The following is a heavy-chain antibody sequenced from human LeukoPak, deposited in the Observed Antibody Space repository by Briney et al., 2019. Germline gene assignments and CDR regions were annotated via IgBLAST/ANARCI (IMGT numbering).Heavy chain of an antibody. J-gene: IGHJ5*02. CDR2: INWNGGST. CDR3: ARDLRYCSGGSCS. Sequence: GGSLRLSCAASGFTFDDYGMSWVRQAPGKGLEWVSGINWNGGSTGYADSVKGRFTIFRDNAKNSLYLQMNTLRAEDTALYYCARDLRYCSGGSCSWGQGTLVTVSS. V-gene: IGHV3-20*04. CDR1: GFTFDDYG. D-gene: IGHD2-15*01.